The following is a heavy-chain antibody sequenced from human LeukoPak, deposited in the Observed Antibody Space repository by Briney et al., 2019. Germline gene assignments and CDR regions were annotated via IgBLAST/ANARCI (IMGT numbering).Heavy chain of an antibody. V-gene: IGHV4-4*02. CDR2: IYHSGST. Sequence: SGTLSLTCAVPGGSISSSNWWSWVRQPPGKGLEWIGEIYHSGSTNYNPSLKSRVTISVDKSKNQFSLKLSSVTAADTAVYYCARVRRYSSGWYIDYWGQGTLVTVSS. J-gene: IGHJ4*02. CDR1: GGSISSSNW. D-gene: IGHD6-19*01. CDR3: ARVRRYSSGWYIDY.